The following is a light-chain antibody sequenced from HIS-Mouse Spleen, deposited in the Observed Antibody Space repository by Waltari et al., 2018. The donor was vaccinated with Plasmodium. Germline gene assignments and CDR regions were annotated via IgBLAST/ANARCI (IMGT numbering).Light chain of an antibody. Sequence: DIQMTQSPSSLSASVGDRVTITCQASPDISNYLNWYQQKPGKAPKLLIYDASNLETGVPSRFSGSGSGTDFTFTISSLQPEDIATYYCQQYDNLPPEFTFGPGTKVDIK. CDR2: DAS. J-gene: IGKJ3*01. V-gene: IGKV1-33*01. CDR1: PDISNY. CDR3: QQYDNLPPEFT.